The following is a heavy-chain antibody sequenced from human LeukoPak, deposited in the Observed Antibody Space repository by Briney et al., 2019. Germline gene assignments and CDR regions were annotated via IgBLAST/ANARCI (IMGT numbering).Heavy chain of an antibody. J-gene: IGHJ4*02. CDR1: GYTFTGYY. CDR2: INPNSGGT. D-gene: IGHD2-15*01. Sequence: ASVKVSCKASGYTFTGYYMHWVRQAPGQGLEWMGWINPNSGGTNYAQKFQGRVTMTRDTSISTAYLDLSRLRSDDTAVYYCARCQLVVAASLCDYWGQGALVTVSS. CDR3: ARCQLVVAASLCDY. V-gene: IGHV1-2*02.